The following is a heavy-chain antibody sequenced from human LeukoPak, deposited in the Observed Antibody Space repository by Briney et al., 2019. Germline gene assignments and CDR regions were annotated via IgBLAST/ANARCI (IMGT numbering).Heavy chain of an antibody. V-gene: IGHV4-59*01. CDR2: IYYSGGP. J-gene: IGHJ4*02. Sequence: SETLSLTCTVSGDSISSYYRSWIRQPPGKGLEWIGYIYYSGGPNYHPSLKSRATISVHASKNQSSLNLSSMTAAHTAGYYCARRSSIWSGYQDTMYYFDSWGQGTLVTVSS. CDR1: GDSISSYY. CDR3: ARRSSIWSGYQDTMYYFDS. D-gene: IGHD3-3*01.